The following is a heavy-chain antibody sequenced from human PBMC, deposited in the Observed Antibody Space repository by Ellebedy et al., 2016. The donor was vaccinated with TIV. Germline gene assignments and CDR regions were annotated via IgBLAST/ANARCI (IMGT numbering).Heavy chain of an antibody. CDR1: GYTFTSYY. CDR2: INPSGGST. D-gene: IGHD3-10*01. V-gene: IGHV1-46*04. CDR3: ASGNYYGSGSLTYGMDV. Sequence: AASVKVSCKASGYTFTSYYMHWVRQAPGQGLEWMGIINPSGGSTSYAQKLQGRVTMTRDTSISTAYMELSRLRSDDTAVYYCASGNYYGSGSLTYGMDVWGQGTTVTVSS. J-gene: IGHJ6*02.